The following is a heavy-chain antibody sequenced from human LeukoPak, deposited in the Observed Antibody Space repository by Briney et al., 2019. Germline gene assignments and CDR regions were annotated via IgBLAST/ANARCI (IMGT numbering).Heavy chain of an antibody. CDR1: GGSISSYY. Sequence: SGTLSLTCTVSGGSISSYYWSWIRQPPGKGLEWIGYIYTSGSTNYNPSLKSRVTISVDTSKNQFSLKLSPVTAADTAVYYCARLAVVYAFDIWGQGTMVTVSS. CDR3: ARLAVVYAFDI. J-gene: IGHJ3*02. CDR2: IYTSGST. V-gene: IGHV4-4*09. D-gene: IGHD5-18*01.